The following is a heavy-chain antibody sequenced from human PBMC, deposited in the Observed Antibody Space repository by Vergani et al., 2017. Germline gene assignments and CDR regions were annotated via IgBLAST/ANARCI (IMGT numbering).Heavy chain of an antibody. D-gene: IGHD6-13*01. CDR1: GGAFNTYD. CDR3: ARANRLTSGIAADM. Sequence: QVQLVQSGAEVKKPGSSVKVSCRASGGAFNTYDISWVRQAPGQGLEWMGKIIPFFGTVDYAQKFQGRVTLTADTSTNTAYMQLSSLNSGDTAVYFCARANRLTSGIAADMWGKGTLVTVSS. V-gene: IGHV1-69*13. CDR2: IIPFFGTV. J-gene: IGHJ4*02.